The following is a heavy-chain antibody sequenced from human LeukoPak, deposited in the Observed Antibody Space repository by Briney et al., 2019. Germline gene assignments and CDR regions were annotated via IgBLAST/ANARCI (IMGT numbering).Heavy chain of an antibody. CDR2: IKQDGSEK. Sequence: GGSLRLSCAAYGFTFSSYWMSWDRQAPGKGLEWVANIKQDGSEKYYVDSVKGRFTISRDNAKNSLYLQMNSLRAEDTAVYYCARDIEDCSGGSCYSAWFDYWGQGTLVTVSS. CDR1: GFTFSSYW. D-gene: IGHD2-15*01. V-gene: IGHV3-7*03. CDR3: ARDIEDCSGGSCYSAWFDY. J-gene: IGHJ4*02.